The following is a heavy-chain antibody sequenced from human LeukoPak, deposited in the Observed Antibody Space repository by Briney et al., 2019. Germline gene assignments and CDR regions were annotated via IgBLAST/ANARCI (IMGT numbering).Heavy chain of an antibody. CDR2: IIPIFGTA. D-gene: IGHD2-15*01. V-gene: IGHV1-69*01. CDR1: GGTFSSYA. CDR3: ARSIVVVVAAIDHPFDY. Sequence: GASVKVSCKASGGTFSSYAISWVRQAPGQGLEWMGGIIPIFGTANYAQKFQGRVAITADESTSTAYMELSSLRSEDTAVYYCARSIVVVVAAIDHPFDYWGQGTLVTVSS. J-gene: IGHJ4*02.